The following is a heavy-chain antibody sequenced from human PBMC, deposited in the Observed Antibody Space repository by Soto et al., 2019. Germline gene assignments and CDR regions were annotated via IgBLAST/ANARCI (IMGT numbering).Heavy chain of an antibody. CDR2: IYYSGST. Sequence: SETLSLTCTVSGGSISSDYWSWIRQPPGKGLEWIGYIYYSGSTNYNPSLKSRVTISVDTSKNQFSLKLSSVTAADTAVYYCARLSGDYWGQGTLVTVSS. J-gene: IGHJ4*02. D-gene: IGHD6-25*01. V-gene: IGHV4-59*08. CDR1: GGSISSDY. CDR3: ARLSGDY.